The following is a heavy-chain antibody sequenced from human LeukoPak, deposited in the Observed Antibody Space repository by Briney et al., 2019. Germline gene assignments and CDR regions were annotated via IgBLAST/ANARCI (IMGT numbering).Heavy chain of an antibody. D-gene: IGHD3-3*01. Sequence: PSETLSLTCAVSGYSISSGYYWGWIRQPPGKGLEWIGSIYYSGSTYYNPSLKSRVTISVDTSKNQFSLKLSSVTAADTAVYYCASITIFGVVIRGSSDYWGQGTLVTVSS. CDR3: ASITIFGVVIRGSSDY. V-gene: IGHV4-38-2*01. J-gene: IGHJ4*02. CDR1: GYSISSGYY. CDR2: IYYSGST.